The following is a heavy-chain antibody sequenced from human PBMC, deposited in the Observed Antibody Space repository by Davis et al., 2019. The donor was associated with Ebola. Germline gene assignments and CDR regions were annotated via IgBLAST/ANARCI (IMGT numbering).Heavy chain of an antibody. CDR2: ISWDGGST. D-gene: IGHD1-1*01. V-gene: IGHV3-43*01. CDR3: AKGPQLWQFDY. CDR1: GFTFDDYT. Sequence: PGGSLRLSCAASGFTFDDYTMHWVRQAPGKGLEWVSLISWDGGSTYYADSVKGRFTIYRDNSKNSLYLQMNSLRTEDTALYYCAKGPQLWQFDYWGQGTLVTASS. J-gene: IGHJ4*02.